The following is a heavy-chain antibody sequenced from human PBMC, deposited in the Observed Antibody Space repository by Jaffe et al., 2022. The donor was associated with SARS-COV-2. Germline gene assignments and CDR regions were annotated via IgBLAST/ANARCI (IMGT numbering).Heavy chain of an antibody. CDR2: ISYDGSNK. J-gene: IGHJ4*02. CDR3: ARDELKDGDYVCDY. D-gene: IGHD4-17*01. V-gene: IGHV3-30*04. CDR1: GFTFSSYA. Sequence: QVQLVESGGGVVQPGRSLRLSCAASGFTFSSYAMHWVRQAPGKGLEWVAVISYDGSNKYYADSVKGRFTISRDNSKNTLYLQMNSLRAEDTAVYYCARDELKDGDYVCDYWGQGTLVTVSS.